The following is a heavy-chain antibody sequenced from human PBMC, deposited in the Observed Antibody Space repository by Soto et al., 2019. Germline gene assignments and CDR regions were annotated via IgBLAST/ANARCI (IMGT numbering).Heavy chain of an antibody. J-gene: IGHJ4*02. CDR2: IYADGTT. V-gene: IGHV3-53*04. CDR3: ARVKNGGAAVFDS. D-gene: IGHD2-21*01. CDR1: GFTVNNNY. Sequence: EVQLVESGGDLVQPGGSLRLSCAASGFTVNNNYMSWVRQAPGKGLEWVSVIYADGTTYYADSVKGRFTISRHLSMNTLYLKMNSLRTEDTAMYYCARVKNGGAAVFDSWGQGTLVTVSS.